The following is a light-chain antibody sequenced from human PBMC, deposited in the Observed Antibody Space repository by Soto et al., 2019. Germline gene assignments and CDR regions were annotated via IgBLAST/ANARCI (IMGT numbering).Light chain of an antibody. V-gene: IGKV3-11*01. CDR3: QHRADWPRGS. CDR2: HAS. CDR1: QSVASY. J-gene: IGKJ2*01. Sequence: EIVLTQSPDTLSLSPGDTATLSCRASQSVASYLAWYQQKPGQPPRLLMYHASNRATGIPARFSGSGSGTHFTLTISSLEPDDFAVSYCQHRADWPRGSFGQGTKLEIK.